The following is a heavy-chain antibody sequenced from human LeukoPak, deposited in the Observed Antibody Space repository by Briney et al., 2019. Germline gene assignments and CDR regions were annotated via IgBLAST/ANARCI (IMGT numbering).Heavy chain of an antibody. Sequence: GGSLRLSCAASGFTFSSYSMNWVRQAPGKGLEWVSSISSSSSYIYYADSVEGRFTISRDNAKNSLYLQMNSLRAEDTAVYYCARDMGLSVAALGDLDYWGQGTLVTVSS. V-gene: IGHV3-21*01. J-gene: IGHJ4*02. CDR3: ARDMGLSVAALGDLDY. CDR1: GFTFSSYS. CDR2: ISSSSSYI. D-gene: IGHD6-13*01.